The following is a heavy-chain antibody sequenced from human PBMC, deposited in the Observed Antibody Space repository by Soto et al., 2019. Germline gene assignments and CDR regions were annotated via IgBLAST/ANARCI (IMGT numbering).Heavy chain of an antibody. D-gene: IGHD3-3*01. CDR1: GGSISSYY. J-gene: IGHJ5*02. Sequence: QVQLQESGPGLVKPSETLSLTCTVSGGSISSYYWSWIRQPPGKGLEWIGYIYYSGSTNYNPSLKSRVTISVDTSKNQFSLKLSSVTAADTAVYYCARGWDGVVIMAPGSYSSRSGFDPWGQGTLVTVSS. CDR2: IYYSGST. V-gene: IGHV4-59*01. CDR3: ARGWDGVVIMAPGSYSSRSGFDP.